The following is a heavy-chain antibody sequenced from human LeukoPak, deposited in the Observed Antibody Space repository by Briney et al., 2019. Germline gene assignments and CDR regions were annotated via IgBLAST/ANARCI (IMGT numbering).Heavy chain of an antibody. CDR2: ISSSGSTI. Sequence: GGSLRLSCASSGFTFSSYEMNWVRQAPGKGLEGVSYISSSGSTIYYADSVKGRFTISRDNAKNSLYLQMNSLRAEDTAVYYCARGDDILTGYYTFDYWGQGTLVTVSS. CDR3: ARGDDILTGYYTFDY. D-gene: IGHD3-9*01. CDR1: GFTFSSYE. V-gene: IGHV3-48*03. J-gene: IGHJ4*02.